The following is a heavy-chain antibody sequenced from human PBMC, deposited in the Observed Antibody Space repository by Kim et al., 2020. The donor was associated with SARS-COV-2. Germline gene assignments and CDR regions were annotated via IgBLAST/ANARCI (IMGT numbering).Heavy chain of an antibody. CDR2: ISKDGATI. D-gene: IGHD2-21*01. V-gene: IGHV3-48*03. J-gene: IGHJ3*02. CDR3: VRDRVAGALDM. Sequence: GGSLRLSCATSGFTFSTYDMNWVRQAPGKGLEWLACISKDGATIYYADSVKGRFTISRDNAKNSLYLQMNSLRYEDTALYYCVRDRVAGALDMWGQGTMVTVSS. CDR1: GFTFSTYD.